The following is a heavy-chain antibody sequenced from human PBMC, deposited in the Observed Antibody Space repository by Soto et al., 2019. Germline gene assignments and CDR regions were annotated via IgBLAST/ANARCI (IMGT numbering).Heavy chain of an antibody. J-gene: IGHJ6*02. CDR3: AREGWQRGGGNYYYGMDV. CDR1: GYTSTSYD. D-gene: IGHD6-25*01. CDR2: MNPNSGNT. Sequence: ASVKVSCKASGYTSTSYDINWVRQATGQGLEWMGWMNPNSGNTGYAQKFQGRVTMTRNTSISTAYMELSSLRSEDTAVYYCAREGWQRGGGNYYYGMDVWGQGTTVTVSS. V-gene: IGHV1-8*01.